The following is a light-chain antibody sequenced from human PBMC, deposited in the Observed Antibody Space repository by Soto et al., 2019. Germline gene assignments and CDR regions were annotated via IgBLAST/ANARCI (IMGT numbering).Light chain of an antibody. J-gene: IGKJ4*01. V-gene: IGKV1-39*01. CDR1: QSISSY. Sequence: DSQMTQSPSSLSASVGDRVTITCRASQSISSYLNWYQQKPGKAPKVLISGASSLQSGVPLRFSGSGSGTDFHLTISSLQSEDFASYYCQQSHSTPLTFGGGTKVEIK. CDR2: GAS. CDR3: QQSHSTPLT.